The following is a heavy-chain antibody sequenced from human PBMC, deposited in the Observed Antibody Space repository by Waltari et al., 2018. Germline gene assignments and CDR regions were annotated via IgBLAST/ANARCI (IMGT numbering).Heavy chain of an antibody. CDR3: AREGGSIAARTFDY. Sequence: QVQLQESGPGLVKPSETLSLTCTVSGGSISSHYWSWIRQPPGKGLEWIGYIYYSGSTNYNPSLKSRVTISVDTSKNQFSLKLSSVTAADTAVYYCAREGGSIAARTFDYWGQGTLVTVSS. D-gene: IGHD6-6*01. CDR1: GGSISSHY. V-gene: IGHV4-59*11. CDR2: IYYSGST. J-gene: IGHJ4*02.